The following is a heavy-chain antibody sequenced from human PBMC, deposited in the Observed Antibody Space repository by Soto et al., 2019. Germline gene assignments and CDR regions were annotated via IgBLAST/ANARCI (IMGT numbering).Heavy chain of an antibody. CDR3: ARASVGPPGGGSWTMPFDI. CDR1: GGSISSYY. D-gene: IGHD2-15*01. J-gene: IGHJ4*02. Sequence: SETLSLTCTVSGGSISSYYWSWIRQPAGKGLEWIGRIYTGGSTNYSPSLRSRVTMSVDTSKNQFSLRLTSVTAADTAVYYCARASVGPPGGGSWTMPFDIWGRGTLVTVSS. CDR2: IYTGGST. V-gene: IGHV4-4*07.